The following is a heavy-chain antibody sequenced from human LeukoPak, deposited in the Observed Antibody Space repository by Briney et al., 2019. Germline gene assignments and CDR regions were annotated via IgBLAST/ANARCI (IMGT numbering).Heavy chain of an antibody. CDR1: GYTFTGYY. CDR2: INPNSGGT. CDR3: ARDWYSSSFLRYYMDV. V-gene: IGHV1-2*02. Sequence: ASVMVSCKASGYTFTGYYMHWVRQAPGQGLEWMGWINPNSGGTNYAQKFQGRVTMTRDTSISTAYMELSRLRSDDTAVYYCARDWYSSSFLRYYMDVWGKGTTVTVSS. J-gene: IGHJ6*03. D-gene: IGHD6-13*01.